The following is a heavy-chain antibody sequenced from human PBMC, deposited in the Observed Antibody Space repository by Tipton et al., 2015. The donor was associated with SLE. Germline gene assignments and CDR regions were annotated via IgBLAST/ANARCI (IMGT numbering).Heavy chain of an antibody. CDR3: AGLLQLVGFDP. CDR2: IYYSGST. V-gene: IGHV4-39*07. D-gene: IGHD6-13*01. Sequence: TLSLTCTVTGGSISVSSYYCGWIRQPPGKGLEWIGSIYYSGSTYYNPSLKSRVTISVDTSKNQFSLKMSSVSAADTAVYYCAGLLQLVGFDPWGQGTLVTVSS. J-gene: IGHJ5*02. CDR1: GGSISVSSYY.